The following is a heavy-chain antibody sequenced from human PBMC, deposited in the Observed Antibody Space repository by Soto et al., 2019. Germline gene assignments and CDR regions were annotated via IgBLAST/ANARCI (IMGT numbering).Heavy chain of an antibody. CDR1: GGSFSGYY. V-gene: IGHV4-34*01. D-gene: IGHD3-22*01. Sequence: SETLSLTCAVYGGSFSGYYWSWIRQPPGKGLEWIGEINHSGSTNYNPSLKSRVTISVDTSKNQFSLKLSSVTAADTAVYYCARWLKSRRAYYFDYWGQGTLVTVSS. CDR2: INHSGST. J-gene: IGHJ4*02. CDR3: ARWLKSRRAYYFDY.